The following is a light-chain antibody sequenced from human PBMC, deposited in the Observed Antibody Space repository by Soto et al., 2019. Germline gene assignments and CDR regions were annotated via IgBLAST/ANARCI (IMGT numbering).Light chain of an antibody. V-gene: IGLV2-8*01. J-gene: IGLJ1*01. Sequence: QSALTQPPSASGSPGQSVTISCTGTSSDVGGYNYVSWYQQYAGKAPKLMIYEVSKRLSGVPDRFRGSKSGSTAFLTVSGLQAEDEADYYCSSYAGNLYVFGPGTKLTVL. CDR3: SSYAGNLYV. CDR2: EVS. CDR1: SSDVGGYNY.